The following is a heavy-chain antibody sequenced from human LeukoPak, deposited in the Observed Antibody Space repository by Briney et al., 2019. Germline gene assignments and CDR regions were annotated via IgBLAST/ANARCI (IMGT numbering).Heavy chain of an antibody. CDR1: GFTVSSNY. V-gene: IGHV3-53*01. J-gene: IGHJ3*02. CDR2: IYSGGST. CDR3: ARDPAPATGAFDI. Sequence: GGSLRLSCAASGFTVSSNYMSWVRQAPGKGLEWVSVIYSGGSTYYADSVKGRFTISRDNSKNTLYLQMNSLRVDDTAVYYCARDPAPATGAFDIWGQGTMVIIS. D-gene: IGHD1-1*01.